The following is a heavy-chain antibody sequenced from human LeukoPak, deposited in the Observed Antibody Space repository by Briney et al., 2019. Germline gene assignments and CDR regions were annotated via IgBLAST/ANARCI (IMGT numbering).Heavy chain of an antibody. CDR1: GGTFSSYA. CDR2: IIPIFGTA. Sequence: ASVKVSCKASGGTFSSYAISWVRQAPGQGLEWMGGIIPIFGTANYAQKFQGRVTITADESTSTAYMELSSLRSEDTAVYYCARDRAGYKDCWGQGTLVTVSS. D-gene: IGHD5-24*01. V-gene: IGHV1-69*01. J-gene: IGHJ4*02. CDR3: ARDRAGYKDC.